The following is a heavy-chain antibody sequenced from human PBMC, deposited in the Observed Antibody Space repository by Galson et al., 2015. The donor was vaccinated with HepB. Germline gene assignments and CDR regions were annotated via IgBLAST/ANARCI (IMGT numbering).Heavy chain of an antibody. V-gene: IGHV4-39*07. J-gene: IGHJ4*02. D-gene: IGHD5-18*01. Sequence: SLTCTVSGASISSSLYYWVWIRQPPEKGLEWIGSIYCTGNTYYTSSLKSRVTISMDVSKNQFSLKVNSVTTADTAVYYCARAAGDSATYANDYWGQGTLVTVSS. CDR1: GASISSSLYY. CDR2: IYCTGNT. CDR3: ARAAGDSATYANDY.